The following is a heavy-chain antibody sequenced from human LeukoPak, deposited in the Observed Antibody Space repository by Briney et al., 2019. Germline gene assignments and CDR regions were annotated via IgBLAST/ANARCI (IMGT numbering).Heavy chain of an antibody. CDR3: TQGSSIYYFDY. J-gene: IGHJ4*01. CDR1: GFTFNTYA. D-gene: IGHD6-6*01. Sequence: GGSLRLSCAASGFTFNTYAMSWVRQTPGKGLEWVSTISVVDDNTYYADSVKGRFTLSRDNSENTLYLQMNSLRAEDTALYYCTQGSSIYYFDYWGQGTLVTVSS. CDR2: ISVVDDNT. V-gene: IGHV3-23*01.